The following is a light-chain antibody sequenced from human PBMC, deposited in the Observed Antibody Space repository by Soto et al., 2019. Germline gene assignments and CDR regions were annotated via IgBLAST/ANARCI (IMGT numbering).Light chain of an antibody. J-gene: IGKJ2*01. CDR3: HQYGRSPPFT. V-gene: IGKV3-20*01. Sequence: EIVLTQSPGTLSLSPGERATLSSRASQTVSSRYLAWYQQKPGQAPRLLMYGASNRATCIPDRFSGSGSGTDFTLTISRLEPEDFAVYFCHQYGRSPPFTFGQGTKVEIK. CDR2: GAS. CDR1: QTVSSRY.